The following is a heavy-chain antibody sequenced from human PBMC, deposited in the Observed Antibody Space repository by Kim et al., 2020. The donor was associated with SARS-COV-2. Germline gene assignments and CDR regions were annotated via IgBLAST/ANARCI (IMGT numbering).Heavy chain of an antibody. Sequence: YAQKFQGRVTMTEDTSTDTAYMELSSLGSEDTAVYYCATDWSYGDYGYDYWGQGTLVTVSS. CDR3: ATDWSYGDYGYDY. J-gene: IGHJ4*02. V-gene: IGHV1-24*01. D-gene: IGHD4-17*01.